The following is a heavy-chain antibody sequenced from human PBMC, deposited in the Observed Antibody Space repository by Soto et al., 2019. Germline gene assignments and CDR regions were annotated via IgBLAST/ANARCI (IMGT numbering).Heavy chain of an antibody. J-gene: IGHJ5*02. CDR1: GGSISSSSYY. D-gene: IGHD6-13*01. Sequence: PSETLSLTCTVSGGSISSSSYYWGWIRQPPGKGLEWIGSIYYSGSTYYNPSLKSRVTISVDTSKNQFSLKLSSVTAADTAVYYCARRKQQLVSPWFDPWGQGTLVTVSS. CDR2: IYYSGST. CDR3: ARRKQQLVSPWFDP. V-gene: IGHV4-39*01.